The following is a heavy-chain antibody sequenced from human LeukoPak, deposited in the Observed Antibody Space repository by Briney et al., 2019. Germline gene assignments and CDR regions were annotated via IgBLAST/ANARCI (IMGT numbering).Heavy chain of an antibody. CDR2: MNPNSGNT. J-gene: IGHJ4*02. D-gene: IGHD3-3*01. V-gene: IGHV1-8*03. Sequence: ASVKVSCKASGYTFTSYDINWVRQATGQGLEWMGWMNPNSGNTGYAQKFQGRVTITRNTSISTAYMELSSLRSEDTAVYYYARRISYYDFWSGYSYYFDYWGQGTLVTVSS. CDR3: ARRISYYDFWSGYSYYFDY. CDR1: GYTFTSYD.